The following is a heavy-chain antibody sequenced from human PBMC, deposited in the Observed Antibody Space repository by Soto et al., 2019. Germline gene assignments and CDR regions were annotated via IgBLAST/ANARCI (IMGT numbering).Heavy chain of an antibody. CDR1: GGTFSSYA. CDR3: ARDQMAAGGWDY. Sequence: QVQLVQSGAEVKKPGSSVKVSCKASGGTFSSYAFSWARQAPGQGLEWMGGIIPIFGTANYAQMFQGRVTITADESTSTAYMELSSLRSEDTAVYYCARDQMAAGGWDYWGQGTLVTVSS. V-gene: IGHV1-69*01. D-gene: IGHD6-13*01. J-gene: IGHJ4*02. CDR2: IIPIFGTA.